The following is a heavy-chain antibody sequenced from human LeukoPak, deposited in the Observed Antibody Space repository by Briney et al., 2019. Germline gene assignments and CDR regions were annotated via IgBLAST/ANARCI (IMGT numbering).Heavy chain of an antibody. CDR1: GFSLNGHW. CDR3: ARDNCGTSSCYPVRQDY. Sequence: GESLRLSCAASGFSLNGHWMHWVRQAPGKGLEWVANIRQDGSETYYVDSVKGRFTISRDNAKNLLSLQMNSLRAEDSALYYCARDNCGTSSCYPVRQDYWGQGTLVTVSS. CDR2: IRQDGSET. V-gene: IGHV3-7*01. D-gene: IGHD2-15*01. J-gene: IGHJ4*02.